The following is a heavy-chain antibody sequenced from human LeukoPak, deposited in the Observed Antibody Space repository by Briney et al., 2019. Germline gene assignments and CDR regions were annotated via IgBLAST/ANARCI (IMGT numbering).Heavy chain of an antibody. J-gene: IGHJ4*02. Sequence: GGSLRLSCAASGFAFSSYWMHWVRQAPGKGLVWVSRINSDGSSTSYADSVKGRFTIPRDNAKNTLYLQMNSLRAEDTAVYYCARCSGILTGYCFDYWGQGTLVTVSS. CDR2: INSDGSST. V-gene: IGHV3-74*01. D-gene: IGHD3-9*01. CDR1: GFAFSSYW. CDR3: ARCSGILTGYCFDY.